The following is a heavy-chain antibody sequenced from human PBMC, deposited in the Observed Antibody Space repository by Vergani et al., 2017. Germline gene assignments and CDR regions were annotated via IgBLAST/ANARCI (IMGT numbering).Heavy chain of an antibody. CDR1: GFTLSDYW. Sequence: EVRLVESGGGLVQPGGSLRLSCATSGFTLSDYWIDWVRQAPGKGLEWFARTRNKARGYSTDYAASVRGRFIVSRDASGKLVSLQMTRLRIDDPAVYFCDRTLKFLAMDVWGKGTTVTDSS. J-gene: IGHJ6*01. CDR2: TRNKARGYST. CDR3: DRTLKFLAMDV. D-gene: IGHD3-3*01. V-gene: IGHV3-72*01.